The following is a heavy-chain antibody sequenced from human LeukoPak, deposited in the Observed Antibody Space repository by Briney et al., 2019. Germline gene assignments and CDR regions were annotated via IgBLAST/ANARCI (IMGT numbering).Heavy chain of an antibody. D-gene: IGHD2-2*01. CDR2: INSDGCST. V-gene: IGHV3-74*01. CDR1: GFTFSIYW. J-gene: IGHJ4*02. CDR3: ARVATTSSKWSLDY. Sequence: PGGSLRLSCAASGFTFSIYWMHWVRQAPGKGLVWVSRINSDGCSTSYADSVKGRFTISRDIAKSTLYLQMNSLRAEDTAVYYCARVATTSSKWSLDYWGQGTLVTVSS.